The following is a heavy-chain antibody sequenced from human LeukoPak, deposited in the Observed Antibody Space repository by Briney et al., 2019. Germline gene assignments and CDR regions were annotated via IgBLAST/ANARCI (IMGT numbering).Heavy chain of an antibody. D-gene: IGHD3-10*01. CDR3: ARDLEVRGTMDV. V-gene: IGHV1-3*01. J-gene: IGHJ6*04. CDR1: GYTFTSYA. CDR2: INAGNGNT. Sequence: ASVKVSCKASGYTFTSYAMHWVRQAPGQRLEWMGWINAGNGNTKYSQKFQGRVTIARDTSASTADMELSSLRSEDTAVYYCARDLEVRGTMDVWGKGTTVTVSS.